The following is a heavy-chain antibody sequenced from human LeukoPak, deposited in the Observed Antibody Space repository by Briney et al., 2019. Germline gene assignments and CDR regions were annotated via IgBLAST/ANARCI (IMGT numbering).Heavy chain of an antibody. CDR1: GFTFSSFS. V-gene: IGHV3-21*05. J-gene: IGHJ4*02. Sequence: GGSLRLSCATSGFTFSSFSMNWVRQAPGKGLEWVSYIRGGSSDIHYADSVKGRFTISRDDAKNSLYLQMNSLRAEDTAVYFCVRDHEWAFDYWGQGTLVTVSS. D-gene: IGHD1-26*01. CDR2: IRGGSSDI. CDR3: VRDHEWAFDY.